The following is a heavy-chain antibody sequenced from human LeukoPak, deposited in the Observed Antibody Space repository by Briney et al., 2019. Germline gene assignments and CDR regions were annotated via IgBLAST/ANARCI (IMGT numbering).Heavy chain of an antibody. CDR2: IIPIFGTA. Sequence: GASVKVSCKASGGTFSSYAISWVRQAPGQGLEWMGGIIPIFGTANYAQKFQGRVTITADESTSTAYMELSSLRSEDTAVYYCAVDSSGYPHGLNWFDPWGLGTLVTVSS. V-gene: IGHV1-69*13. CDR1: GGTFSSYA. J-gene: IGHJ5*02. CDR3: AVDSSGYPHGLNWFDP. D-gene: IGHD3-22*01.